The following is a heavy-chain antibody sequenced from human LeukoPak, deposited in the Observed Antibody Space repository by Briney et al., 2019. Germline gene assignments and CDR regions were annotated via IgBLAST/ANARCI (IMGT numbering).Heavy chain of an antibody. CDR3: ARDLSADY. CDR1: GYTFSSYG. D-gene: IGHD3-16*02. J-gene: IGHJ4*02. Sequence: ASVKVSCKASGYTFSSYGVNWVRQAPGQGLEWMGWINPNSGGTNYAQKFQGWVTMTRDTSISTAYMELSRLRSDDTAVYYCARDLSADYWGQGTLVTVSS. CDR2: INPNSGGT. V-gene: IGHV1-2*04.